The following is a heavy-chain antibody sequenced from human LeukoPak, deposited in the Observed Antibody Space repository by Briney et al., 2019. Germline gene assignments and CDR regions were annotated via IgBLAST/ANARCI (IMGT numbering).Heavy chain of an antibody. J-gene: IGHJ5*02. V-gene: IGHV4-31*03. Sequence: NPSETLSLTCTVSGGSISSGGYYWSWIRQHPGKGLEWIGYIYYSGSTNYNPSLKSRVTMAVDTSKNQFSLKLSSVTAADTAVYYCAARVHSSGWYGVWFDPWGQGTLVTVSS. CDR1: GGSISSGGYY. CDR2: IYYSGST. D-gene: IGHD6-19*01. CDR3: AARVHSSGWYGVWFDP.